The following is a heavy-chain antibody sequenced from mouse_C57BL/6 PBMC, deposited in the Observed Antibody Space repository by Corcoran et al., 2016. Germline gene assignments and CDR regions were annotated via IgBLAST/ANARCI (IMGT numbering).Heavy chain of an antibody. V-gene: IGHV3-6*01. CDR3: ARDLTTVVAPGFDV. J-gene: IGHJ1*03. D-gene: IGHD1-1*01. Sequence: DVQLQESGPGLVKPSQSLSLTCSVTGYSITSGYYWNWIRQFPGNKLEWMGYISYDGSNNYNPSLKNRISSTRDTSKNQFFLKLNSVTTEDTATYYCARDLTTVVAPGFDVWGTGTTVTVSS. CDR2: ISYDGSN. CDR1: GYSITSGYY.